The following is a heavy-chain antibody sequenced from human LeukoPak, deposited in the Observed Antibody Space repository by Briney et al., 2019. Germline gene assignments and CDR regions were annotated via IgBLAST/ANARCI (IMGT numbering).Heavy chain of an antibody. J-gene: IGHJ6*02. CDR2: INHSGST. CDR1: GGSFSGYY. D-gene: IGHD2-2*02. V-gene: IGHV4-34*01. CDR3: ARGWGHCSSTSCYRSPYYYYYYGMDV. Sequence: SGTLSLTCAVYGGSFSGYYWSWIRQPPGKGLEWIGEINHSGSTNYNPSLKSRVTISVDTSKNQFSLKLSSVTAADTAVYYCARGWGHCSSTSCYRSPYYYYYYGMDVWGQGTTVTVSS.